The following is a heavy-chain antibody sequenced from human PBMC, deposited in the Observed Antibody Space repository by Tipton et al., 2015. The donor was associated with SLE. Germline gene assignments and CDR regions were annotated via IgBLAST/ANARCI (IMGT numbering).Heavy chain of an antibody. V-gene: IGHV4-30-2*01. CDR1: GDSITSGGYS. D-gene: IGHD5-12*01. CDR3: ARVGPEWLRLRWFDP. CDR2: VYSSGST. Sequence: TLSLTCTISGDSITSGGYSWAWIRQPPGKGLEWIGYVYSSGSTFYSPSLKSRPTISVDTSKNQFSLRLTSVTAADTAVYYCARVGPEWLRLRWFDPWGQGTLVTVSS. J-gene: IGHJ5*02.